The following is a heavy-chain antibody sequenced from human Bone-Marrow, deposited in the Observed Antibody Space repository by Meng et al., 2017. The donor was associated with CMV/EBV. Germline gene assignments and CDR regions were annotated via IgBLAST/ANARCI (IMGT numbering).Heavy chain of an antibody. J-gene: IGHJ6*02. D-gene: IGHD3-22*01. CDR2: INPNSGGT. V-gene: IGHV1-2*02. Sequence: ASVKVSCKASGYTFTGYYMHWVRQAPGQGLEWMGWINPNSGGTNYAQKFQGRVTMTRDTSISTAYMELRRLRSDDTAVYYCARGSITMIVVGYGMDVWGQGNTVTFSS. CDR1: GYTFTGYY. CDR3: ARGSITMIVVGYGMDV.